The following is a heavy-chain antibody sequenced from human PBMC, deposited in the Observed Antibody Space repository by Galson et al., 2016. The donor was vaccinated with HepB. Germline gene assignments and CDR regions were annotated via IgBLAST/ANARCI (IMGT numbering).Heavy chain of an antibody. V-gene: IGHV1-46*01. CDR3: ARAYSSSLGYSAMDV. CDR2: INPRDGDT. D-gene: IGHD6-6*01. CDR1: GYTFSSNK. Sequence: SVKVSCKASGYTFSSNKLRWVRQAPGQGLELMGTINPRDGDTDYAQKFRGRVTMTMDTSTTTIYMELGSLTSDDTALYYCARAYSSSLGYSAMDVWGQGTTVIASS. J-gene: IGHJ6*02.